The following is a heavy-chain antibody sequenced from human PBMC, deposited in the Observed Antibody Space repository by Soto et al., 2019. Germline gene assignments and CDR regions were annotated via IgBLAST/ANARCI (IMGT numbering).Heavy chain of an antibody. D-gene: IGHD2-15*01. CDR1: GYTFTSYY. CDR3: ARVADYCSGGSCYLDY. Sequence: QVQLVQSGAEVKKPGASVKVSCKASGYTFTSYYMHWVRQAPGQGLEWMGIINPSGGSTSYAQKLQGRVTMTRDTSTSTVYLELSSLRSEDTAVYYCARVADYCSGGSCYLDYWGQGTLVTVSS. V-gene: IGHV1-46*01. CDR2: INPSGGST. J-gene: IGHJ4*02.